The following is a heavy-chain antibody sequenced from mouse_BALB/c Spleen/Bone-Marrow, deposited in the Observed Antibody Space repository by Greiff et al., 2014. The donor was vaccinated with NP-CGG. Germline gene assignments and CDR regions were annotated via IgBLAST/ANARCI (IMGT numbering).Heavy chain of an antibody. J-gene: IGHJ4*01. CDR3: ARSDGYRTMDY. V-gene: IGHV1-82*01. CDR2: IYPGDGDT. Sequence: VQLHQSGPELVKPGASVKISCKASGYAFSSSWMNWVKQRPGQDLEWIGRIYPGDGDTNYNGKFKGKATLTADKSSGTAYMQLSSLTSVDSAVYFCARSDGYRTMDYWGQGTSVTVSS. D-gene: IGHD2-3*01. CDR1: GYAFSSSW.